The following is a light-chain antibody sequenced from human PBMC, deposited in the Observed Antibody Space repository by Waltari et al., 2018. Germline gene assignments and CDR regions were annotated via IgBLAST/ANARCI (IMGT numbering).Light chain of an antibody. CDR1: NIGRKT. CDR3: QVWDSSRDHGV. V-gene: IGLV3-21*04. Sequence: SYVLTQPPSVSVAPGETARITCGVNNIGRKTVHWYQQKPGQTPVVVISYDSDRPSGIPERFSGSNSGNTATLTISRVEAGDEADYYCQVWDSSRDHGVFGTGTKVTVL. J-gene: IGLJ1*01. CDR2: YDS.